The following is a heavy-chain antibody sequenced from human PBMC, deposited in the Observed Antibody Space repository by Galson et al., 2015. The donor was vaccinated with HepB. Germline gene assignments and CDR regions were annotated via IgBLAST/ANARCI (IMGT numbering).Heavy chain of an antibody. CDR1: GFTFSSYT. Sequence: SLRLSCAASGFTFSSYTMNWVRQAPGKGLEWVSSISSSSSYIYYADSVKGRYTISRDNAKNSLYLQMNSLRAEDTAVYYCARDGRAAPPDYWGQGTLVTVSS. J-gene: IGHJ4*02. CDR2: ISSSSSYI. D-gene: IGHD1-26*01. CDR3: ARDGRAAPPDY. V-gene: IGHV3-21*01.